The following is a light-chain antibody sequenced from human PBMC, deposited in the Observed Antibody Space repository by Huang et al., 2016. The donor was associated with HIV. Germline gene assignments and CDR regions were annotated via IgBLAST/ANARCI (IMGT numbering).Light chain of an antibody. CDR1: QSISRW. CDR2: EAS. V-gene: IGKV1-5*03. Sequence: IQLTQSPSTLSASVGDRVTITCRASQSISRWLAGYQQKPGKAPQLLIYEASSLASGVPSRFSGSGSETEFTLTISTLQPDDSATYYCQQYNLYSFTFGQGTKLEIK. CDR3: QQYNLYSFT. J-gene: IGKJ2*01.